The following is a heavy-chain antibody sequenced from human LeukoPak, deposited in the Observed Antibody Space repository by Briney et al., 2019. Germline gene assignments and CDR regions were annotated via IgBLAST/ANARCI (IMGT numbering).Heavy chain of an antibody. CDR1: GFTFSSYW. Sequence: GGSLRLSCVASGFTFSSYWMSWVRQAPGKGLEWVANIKQDGSEKYYVDSVKGRFTISRDNAKNSLYLQMNSLRAEDTAVYYCARDSRSRGFDYWGQGTLVTVSS. V-gene: IGHV3-7*03. J-gene: IGHJ4*02. CDR2: IKQDGSEK. D-gene: IGHD1-26*01. CDR3: ARDSRSRGFDY.